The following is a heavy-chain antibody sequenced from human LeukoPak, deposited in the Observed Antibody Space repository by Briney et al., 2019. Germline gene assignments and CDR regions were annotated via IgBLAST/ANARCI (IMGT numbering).Heavy chain of an antibody. V-gene: IGHV3-73*01. Sequence: GGSLRLSCAASGFTFSGSAMHWVRQASGKGLEWVGRVRSKANSYATAYAASVKGRFTISRDDSKNTAYLQMNSLKTEDTAVYYCTTRDPNAFDIWGQGTMVTVSS. J-gene: IGHJ3*02. CDR3: TTRDPNAFDI. CDR1: GFTFSGSA. CDR2: VRSKANSYAT.